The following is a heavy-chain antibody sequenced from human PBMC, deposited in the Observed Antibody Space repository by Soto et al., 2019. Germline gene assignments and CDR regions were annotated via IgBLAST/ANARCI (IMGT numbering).Heavy chain of an antibody. Sequence: VRLQESGPGLVKPSETLSLTCTVSGASISSLFWSWIRQPPGRGLEWIGYLYYTGSTDYNPSLKSRVSISLDKSKKQFSLELRSVTAADTAFHYCARTNAFDIWGRGTMVTVSS. CDR1: GASISSLF. V-gene: IGHV4-59*01. CDR2: LYYTGST. CDR3: ARTNAFDI. J-gene: IGHJ3*02.